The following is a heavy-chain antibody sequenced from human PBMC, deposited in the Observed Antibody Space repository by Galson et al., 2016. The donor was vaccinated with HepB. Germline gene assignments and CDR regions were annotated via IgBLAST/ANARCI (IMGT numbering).Heavy chain of an antibody. J-gene: IGHJ6*02. CDR1: GFRFSNYA. CDR2: TSYDGLNE. D-gene: IGHD3-16*01. CDR3: ARELGGYYFYGMDV. V-gene: IGHV3-30*04. Sequence: SLRLSCAPSGFRFSNYAIHWVRQAPGKGLEWVAVTSYDGLNEYYADSVKGRFTVSRDNSKNTLYLQMNSLRAEDTAVYFCARELGGYYFYGMDVWGQGTTVTVSS.